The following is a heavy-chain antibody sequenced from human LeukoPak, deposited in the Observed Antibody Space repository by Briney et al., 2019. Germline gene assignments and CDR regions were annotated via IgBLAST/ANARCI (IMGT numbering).Heavy chain of an antibody. D-gene: IGHD4-23*01. Sequence: PGGSLRLSCAASGFTFSSYAMSWVRQAPGKGLEGASVIYSGGSTYYADSVKGRFTISRDNSKNTLYLQMNSLRAEDTAVYYCAREGEDGGTSGWFDPWGQGTLVTVSS. V-gene: IGHV3-66*01. CDR2: IYSGGST. CDR1: GFTFSSYA. CDR3: AREGEDGGTSGWFDP. J-gene: IGHJ5*02.